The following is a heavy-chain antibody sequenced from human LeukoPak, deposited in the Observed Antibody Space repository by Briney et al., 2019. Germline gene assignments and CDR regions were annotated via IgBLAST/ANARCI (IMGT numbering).Heavy chain of an antibody. CDR2: IYYSGST. D-gene: IGHD6-25*01. CDR1: GGSISSYY. J-gene: IGHJ4*02. Sequence: SETLSLTCTVSGGSISSYYWSWIRQPPGKGLEWIGSIYYSGSTYYNPSLKSRVTISVDTSKNQFSLKLSSVTAADTAVYYCAREAGGPTYPPDYWGQGTLVTVSS. V-gene: IGHV4-39*07. CDR3: AREAGGPTYPPDY.